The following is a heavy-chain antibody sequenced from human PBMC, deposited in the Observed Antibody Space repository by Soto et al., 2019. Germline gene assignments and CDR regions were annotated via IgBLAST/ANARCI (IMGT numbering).Heavy chain of an antibody. Sequence: ASVKVSCKASGGTFSSYAISWVRQAPGQGLEWMGGIIPIFGTANYAQKFQGRVTITADESTSTAYMELSSLRSGDTAVYYCARGSTIFGVVTPPYYYGMDVWGQGTTVTVS. CDR1: GGTFSSYA. D-gene: IGHD3-3*01. V-gene: IGHV1-69*13. J-gene: IGHJ6*02. CDR2: IIPIFGTA. CDR3: ARGSTIFGVVTPPYYYGMDV.